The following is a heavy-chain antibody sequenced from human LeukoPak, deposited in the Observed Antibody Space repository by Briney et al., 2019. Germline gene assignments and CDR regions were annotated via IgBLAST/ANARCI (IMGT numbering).Heavy chain of an antibody. V-gene: IGHV3-11*04. CDR3: ARDPRTVRI. D-gene: IGHD1-1*01. CDR1: GFTFSDNY. CDR2: ISGKGGVI. Sequence: GGSLRLSCAASGFTFSDNYMTWVRQAPGGGVEGLSYISGKGGVILYADSVEGRFTLSRDNHKNLLYLQMDILRVEDTAIYYCARDPRTVRIWGQGNLVIVSS. J-gene: IGHJ4*02.